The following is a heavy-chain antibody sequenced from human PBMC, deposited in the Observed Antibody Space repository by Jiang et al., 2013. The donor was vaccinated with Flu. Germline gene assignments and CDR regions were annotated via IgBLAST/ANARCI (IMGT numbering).Heavy chain of an antibody. V-gene: IGHV4-39*01. D-gene: IGHD3-9*01. Sequence: GPGLVKPSETLSLTCTVSGGSIGSSTYYWGWIRQPPGRGLEWIGSIFYSGRTYYNPSLKSRVTISVDTSKNQFSLKLTSLTAADTAVYYCAGQPPYYDILTGYYLFDYWGQGTPVTVSS. CDR2: IFYSGRT. CDR3: AGQPPYYDILTGYYLFDY. CDR1: GGSIGSSTYY. J-gene: IGHJ4*02.